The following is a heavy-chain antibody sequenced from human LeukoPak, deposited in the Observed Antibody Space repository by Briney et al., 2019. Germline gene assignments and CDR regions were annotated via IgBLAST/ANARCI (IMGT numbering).Heavy chain of an antibody. CDR1: GVSITSSNSY. CDR2: IYYSGTT. V-gene: IGHV4-39*01. D-gene: IGHD3-10*01. CDR3: ARQVRRETYGMDV. Sequence: SETLSLTCTVSGVSITSSNSYWGWILQPPGKGLEWIGSIYYSGTTYYNPSLKSRVTISVDTSKNQFSLKLSSVTAADTAVYYCARQVRRETYGMDVWGQGTTVTVSS. J-gene: IGHJ6*02.